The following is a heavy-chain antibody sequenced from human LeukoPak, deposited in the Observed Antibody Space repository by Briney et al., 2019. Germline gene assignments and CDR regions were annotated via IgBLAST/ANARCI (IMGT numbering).Heavy chain of an antibody. J-gene: IGHJ3*02. Sequence: GRSLRLSCAASGFTFSSYGMHWVRQAPGKGLEWVAVISYDGSNKYYADSVKGRFTISRDNSKNTLYLQMNSLRAEDTAVYYCAKAHYDSSGYDAFDIWGQGAMVTVSS. D-gene: IGHD3-22*01. CDR3: AKAHYDSSGYDAFDI. CDR2: ISYDGSNK. V-gene: IGHV3-30*18. CDR1: GFTFSSYG.